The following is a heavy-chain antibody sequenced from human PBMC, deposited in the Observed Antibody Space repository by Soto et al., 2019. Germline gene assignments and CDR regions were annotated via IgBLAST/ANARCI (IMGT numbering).Heavy chain of an antibody. V-gene: IGHV3-21*01. CDR3: ASVGYSGSYYFDY. D-gene: IGHD1-26*01. Sequence: EVQLVESGGGLVKPGGSLRLSCAASGFTFSSYSMNWVRQAPGKGLEWVSSISSSTSYIYDADSVKGRFTISRDNAKNSLYLQMNSLRAGDTAVYYCASVGYSGSYYFDYWGQGTLVTVSS. J-gene: IGHJ4*02. CDR2: ISSSTSYI. CDR1: GFTFSSYS.